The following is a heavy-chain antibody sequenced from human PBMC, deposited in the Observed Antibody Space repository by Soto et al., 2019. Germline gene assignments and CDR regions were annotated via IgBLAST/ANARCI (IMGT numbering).Heavy chain of an antibody. CDR3: ASGGSALADAFDI. V-gene: IGHV3-33*01. CDR1: GFTFSSYG. D-gene: IGHD3-10*01. Sequence: QVQLVESGGGVVQPGRSLRLSCAASGFTFSSYGMHWVRQAPGKGLEWVAVIWYDGSNKYYADSVKGRFTISRDNSKNTLYLQMNSLRAENTAVYYCASGGSALADAFDIWGQGTMVTVSS. CDR2: IWYDGSNK. J-gene: IGHJ3*02.